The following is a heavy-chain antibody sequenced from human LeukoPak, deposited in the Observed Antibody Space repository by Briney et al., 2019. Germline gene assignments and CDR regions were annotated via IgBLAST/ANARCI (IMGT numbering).Heavy chain of an antibody. CDR2: IWYDGSNK. Sequence: GGSLRLSCAASGFTFSSYGMHWVRQAPGKGLEWVAVIWYDGSNKYYADSVKGRFTISRDNSKNTLYLQMNSLRAEDKAVYYCDREGGSYGSGYYFDYWGQGTLVTVSS. CDR3: DREGGSYGSGYYFDY. D-gene: IGHD3-10*01. CDR1: GFTFSSYG. J-gene: IGHJ4*02. V-gene: IGHV3-33*08.